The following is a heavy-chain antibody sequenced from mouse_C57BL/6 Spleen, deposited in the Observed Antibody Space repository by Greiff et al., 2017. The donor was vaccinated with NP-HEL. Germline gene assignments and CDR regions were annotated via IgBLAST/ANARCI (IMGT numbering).Heavy chain of an antibody. CDR2: IYPGSGNT. J-gene: IGHJ1*03. Sequence: QVQLKESGAELVRPGASVKLSCKASGYTFTDYYINWVKQRPGQGLEWIARIYPGSGNTYYNEKFKGKATLTAEKSSSTAYMQLSSLTSEDSAVYFCARSYYGSSSRYFDVWGTGTTVTVSS. D-gene: IGHD1-1*01. CDR3: ARSYYGSSSRYFDV. V-gene: IGHV1-76*01. CDR1: GYTFTDYY.